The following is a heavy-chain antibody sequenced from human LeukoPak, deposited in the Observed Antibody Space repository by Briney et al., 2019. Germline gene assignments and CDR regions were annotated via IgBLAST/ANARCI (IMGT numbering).Heavy chain of an antibody. CDR2: ISSRGSTI. D-gene: IGHD6-13*01. Sequence: GGSLRLSCAASGFTFGGYDMNWVRQAPGKGVEWISYISSRGSTIYYANSVKGRFTISRENAKNSLYLQMNSLRAEDTAVYYCARDGRSTWYGVGYFDYWGQGTLVTVSS. V-gene: IGHV3-48*03. CDR1: GFTFGGYD. J-gene: IGHJ4*02. CDR3: ARDGRSTWYGVGYFDY.